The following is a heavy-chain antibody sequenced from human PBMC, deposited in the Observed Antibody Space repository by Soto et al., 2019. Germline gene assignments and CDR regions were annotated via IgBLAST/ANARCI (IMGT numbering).Heavy chain of an antibody. Sequence: DVQLLESGGGLVQPGGSLRLSCAASGFTFNKCGISWVRQAPGKGLQWVATISGSGKTTEYADSVKGRPTITRDNSRNPVHLQMNRMRVEDTAIYYCAKDVSENSGTGIADYWGQGTLVTVSS. CDR3: AKDVSENSGTGIADY. CDR1: GFTFNKCG. V-gene: IGHV3-23*01. J-gene: IGHJ4*02. CDR2: ISGSGKTT. D-gene: IGHD5-12*01.